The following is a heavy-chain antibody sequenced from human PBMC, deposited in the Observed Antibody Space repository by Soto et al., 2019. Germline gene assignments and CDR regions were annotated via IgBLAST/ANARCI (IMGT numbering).Heavy chain of an antibody. CDR2: IKQDGSKK. D-gene: IGHD2-2*02. V-gene: IGHV3-7*03. CDR3: AGIDCTGSSCYISDY. J-gene: IGHJ4*02. Sequence: EVQLVESGGVLVQPGGSLRLSCVASGFTFSRYWMSWVRQAPGKGLEWVANIKQDGSKKYYVDSVKGRFTISRDNANNTVYLQMNSLRDEDTAVSYCAGIDCTGSSCYISDYWGQGTLVPVSS. CDR1: GFTFSRYW.